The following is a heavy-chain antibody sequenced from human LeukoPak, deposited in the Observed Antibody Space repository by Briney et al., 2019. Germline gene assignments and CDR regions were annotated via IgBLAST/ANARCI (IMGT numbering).Heavy chain of an antibody. CDR1: GFPFVKSW. Sequence: GGSLRLSCAASGFPFVKSWMHWVRQAPGKGLVWVSRIHNDGSGTTYADSVKGRFTISRDNAKNTVFLQMNSLRAEDTAVYYCAKMRGIVVVAPRWYYFDYWGQGTLVTVSS. V-gene: IGHV3-74*03. CDR2: IHNDGSGT. J-gene: IGHJ4*02. D-gene: IGHD3-22*01. CDR3: AKMRGIVVVAPRWYYFDY.